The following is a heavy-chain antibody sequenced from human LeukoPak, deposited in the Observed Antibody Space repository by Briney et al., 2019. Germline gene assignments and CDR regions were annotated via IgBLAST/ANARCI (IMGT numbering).Heavy chain of an antibody. D-gene: IGHD3-22*01. CDR2: IYNRRST. Sequence: PSETLSLTCTVSGGSISSGDYYWSWIRQPPGKGLELIGSIYNRRSTYYNTSLKSRVTISVDTSKNKFSLKLSSVTAADTAVYYCARDTGRVIKSWNFDLWGRGTLVTV. CDR1: GGSISSGDYY. V-gene: IGHV4-30-4*01. CDR3: ARDTGRVIKSWNFDL. J-gene: IGHJ2*01.